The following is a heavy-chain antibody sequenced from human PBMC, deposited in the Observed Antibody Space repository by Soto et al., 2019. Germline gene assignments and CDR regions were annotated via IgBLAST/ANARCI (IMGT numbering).Heavy chain of an antibody. CDR2: ISIISTYI. CDR1: RFRFSDYT. CDR3: ARRGSEVTTGGGALDM. Sequence: EVQLVESGGGLVKPGGSLRLSCVASRFRFSDYTMTWVRQAPGKGLEWVSSISIISTYIYYGDSVKGRFTISRDNAKNSLYLDRNSRRVEDTAVYYCARRGSEVTTGGGALDMWGQGTTVTVSS. J-gene: IGHJ3*02. V-gene: IGHV3-21*01. D-gene: IGHD4-17*01.